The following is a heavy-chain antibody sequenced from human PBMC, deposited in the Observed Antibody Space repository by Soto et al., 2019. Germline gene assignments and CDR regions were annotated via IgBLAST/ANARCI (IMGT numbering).Heavy chain of an antibody. CDR3: ARFNFTRSGAKYAYYVDV. J-gene: IGHJ6*03. CDR2: ITTHNGNT. D-gene: IGHD1-26*01. CDR1: GDTLKTFD. Sequence: QGQLVQSGAEVRRPGASVKVSCKASGDTLKTFDISWVRQAPGQGPEWMAWITTHNGNTNFAQKFRGRVTLTADTSVATAFLELRHLRPDETGVYFCARFNFTRSGAKYAYYVDVWGQGTTVTVSS. V-gene: IGHV1-18*04.